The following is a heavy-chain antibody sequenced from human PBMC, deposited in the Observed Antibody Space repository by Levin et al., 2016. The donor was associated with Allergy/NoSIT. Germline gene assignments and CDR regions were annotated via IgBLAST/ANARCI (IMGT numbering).Heavy chain of an antibody. CDR1: GGSISSSNW. V-gene: IGHV4-4*02. J-gene: IGHJ6*02. D-gene: IGHD6-19*01. CDR2: IYHSGST. Sequence: SETLSLTCAVSGGSISSSNWWSWVRQPPGKGLEWIGEIYHSGSTNYNPSLKSRVTISVDKSKNQFSLKLSSVTAADTAVYYCARDRVIAVAGHYYYYYGMDVWGQGTTVTVSS. CDR3: ARDRVIAVAGHYYYYYGMDV.